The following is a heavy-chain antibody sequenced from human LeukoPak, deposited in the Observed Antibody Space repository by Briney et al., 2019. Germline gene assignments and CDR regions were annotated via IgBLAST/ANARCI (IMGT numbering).Heavy chain of an antibody. D-gene: IGHD2-2*01. Sequence: VGALRDSCAVSGFTFSDYAMHWVRQAPGKGLEWVASIQSNGNEKYSSDSLKGRFTISRDNSKNTLYLQMNTVRPEDTAVFYCARGVTSWPQGPYHFDYWGQGILITVSS. CDR2: IQSNGNEK. CDR3: ARGVTSWPQGPYHFDY. CDR1: GFTFSDYA. V-gene: IGHV3-30*02. J-gene: IGHJ4*02.